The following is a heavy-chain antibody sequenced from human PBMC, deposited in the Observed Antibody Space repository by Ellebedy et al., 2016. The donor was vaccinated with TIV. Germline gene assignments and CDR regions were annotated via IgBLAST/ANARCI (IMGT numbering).Heavy chain of an antibody. Sequence: GESLKISCAASGFTFSSYAMSWVRQAPGKGLEWVSIISSSGGSTYYADSVKGRFTISRDNSKNTLYLQMNSLRAEDTAVYYCARLSYYGMDVWGQGTTVTVSS. CDR3: ARLSYYGMDV. J-gene: IGHJ6*02. V-gene: IGHV3-23*01. CDR1: GFTFSSYA. CDR2: ISSSGGST. D-gene: IGHD2-8*01.